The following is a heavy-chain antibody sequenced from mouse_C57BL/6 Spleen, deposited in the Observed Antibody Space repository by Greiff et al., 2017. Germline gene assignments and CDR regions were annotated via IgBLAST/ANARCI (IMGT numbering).Heavy chain of an antibody. CDR2: IRLKSDNYAT. J-gene: IGHJ1*03. V-gene: IGHV6-3*01. CDR1: GFTFSNYW. Sequence: EVQLVESGGGLVQPGGSMKLSCVASGFTFSNYWMNWVRQSPEKGLEWVAQIRLKSDNYATNYAESVKGRFTISRDDSKSSVYLQMNNLRAEDTGIYYCTDNGYDGAVWGTGTTVTVSS. CDR3: TDNGYDGAV. D-gene: IGHD2-2*01.